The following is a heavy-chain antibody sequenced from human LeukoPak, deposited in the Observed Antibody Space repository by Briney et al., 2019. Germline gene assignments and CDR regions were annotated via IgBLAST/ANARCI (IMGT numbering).Heavy chain of an antibody. CDR1: GGTFSSYA. D-gene: IGHD2-2*03. CDR3: TLGVDIVVVPAAMGLSPPSYYYYMDV. J-gene: IGHJ6*03. Sequence: ASVKVSCKASGGTFSSYAISWVRQAPGQGLEWMGGIIPIFGTANYAQKFQGRVTITTDESTSTAYMELSSLRSEDTAVYYCTLGVDIVVVPAAMGLSPPSYYYYMDVWGKGITVTVSS. V-gene: IGHV1-69*05. CDR2: IIPIFGTA.